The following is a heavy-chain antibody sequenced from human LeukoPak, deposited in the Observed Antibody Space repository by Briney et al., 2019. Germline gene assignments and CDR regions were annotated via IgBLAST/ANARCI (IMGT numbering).Heavy chain of an antibody. Sequence: SGTLSLTCTVSGGSISSGGYYWSWIRQHPGKGLEWIGYIYYSESTYYNPFLKSRVTISVDTSKNQFSLKLSSVTAADTDVYYCARDRYGSGSYTGSGGWFDPWGQGTLVTVST. D-gene: IGHD3-10*01. V-gene: IGHV4-31*03. CDR3: ARDRYGSGSYTGSGGWFDP. CDR1: GGSISSGGYY. CDR2: IYYSEST. J-gene: IGHJ5*02.